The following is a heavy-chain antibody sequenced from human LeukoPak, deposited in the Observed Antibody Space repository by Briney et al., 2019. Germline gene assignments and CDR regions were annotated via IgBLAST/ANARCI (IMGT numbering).Heavy chain of an antibody. V-gene: IGHV3-11*04. CDR3: ARERTWGYCGGDCYSFGY. J-gene: IGHJ4*02. CDR1: GFTFSDYY. D-gene: IGHD2-21*02. CDR2: ISSSGSTI. Sequence: GGSLRLSSAASGFTFSDYYMSWIRQAPGKGLEWVSYISSSGSTIYYADSVKGRFTISRDNAKNTLYLQMNSLRAEDTAVYYCARERTWGYCGGDCYSFGYWGQGTLVTVSS.